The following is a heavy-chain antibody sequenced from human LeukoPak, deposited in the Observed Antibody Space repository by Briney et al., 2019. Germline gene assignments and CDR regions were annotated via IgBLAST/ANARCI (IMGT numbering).Heavy chain of an antibody. D-gene: IGHD6-6*01. Sequence: GASVKVSCKASGYTFTGYYMHWERQAPGQGLEWMGWINPNSGGTNYAQKFQGRVTMTRDTSISTAYMELSRLRSDDTAVYYCARSSSSAQIEGYWGQGTLVTVSS. CDR2: INPNSGGT. V-gene: IGHV1-2*02. CDR3: ARSSSSAQIEGY. CDR1: GYTFTGYY. J-gene: IGHJ4*02.